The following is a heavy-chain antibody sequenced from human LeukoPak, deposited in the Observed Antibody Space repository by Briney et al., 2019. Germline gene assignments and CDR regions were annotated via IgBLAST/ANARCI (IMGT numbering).Heavy chain of an antibody. V-gene: IGHV1-46*01. Sequence: ASVKVSCKASGYTFTSYYMHWVRQAPGRGLEWMGIINPSGGSTSYAQKFQGRVTMTRDTSTSTVYMELSSLRSEDTAVYYCARGERIQLWLSYIDYWGQGTLVTVSS. D-gene: IGHD5-18*01. CDR1: GYTFTSYY. CDR2: INPSGGST. CDR3: ARGERIQLWLSYIDY. J-gene: IGHJ4*02.